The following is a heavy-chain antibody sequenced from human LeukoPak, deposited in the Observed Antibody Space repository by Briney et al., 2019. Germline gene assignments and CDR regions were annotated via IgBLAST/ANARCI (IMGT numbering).Heavy chain of an antibody. CDR3: ARVLRGLYNLGD. V-gene: IGHV3-48*02. CDR1: GFSLSISG. D-gene: IGHD3-10*01. CDR2: ISSSSDLM. Sequence: GGSLRLSCEASGFSLSISGMNWVRQAPGKGLAWVSYISSSSDLMSYVASVKGRFTVSRDNAKNSLFLQMNSLRDEDTAVYYCARVLRGLYNLGDWGQGTLVTVSS. J-gene: IGHJ4*02.